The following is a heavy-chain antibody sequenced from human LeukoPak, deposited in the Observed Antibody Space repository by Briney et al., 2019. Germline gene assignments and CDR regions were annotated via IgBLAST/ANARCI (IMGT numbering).Heavy chain of an antibody. CDR2: ISSSGTTI. D-gene: IGHD2-15*01. J-gene: IGHJ4*02. CDR1: GFSINSYE. CDR3: ARGHPLGMVVGDF. Sequence: GGSLRLSCAASGFSINSYEINWVRQAPGKGLEWVSYISSSGTTIYLADSVKGRFSMSRDTAKNSLYLQMNSLRAEDTAVYYCARGHPLGMVVGDFWGQGTLVTVSS. V-gene: IGHV3-48*03.